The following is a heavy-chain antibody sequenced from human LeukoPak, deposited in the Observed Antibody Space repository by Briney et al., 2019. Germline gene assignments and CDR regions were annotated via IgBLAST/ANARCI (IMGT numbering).Heavy chain of an antibody. V-gene: IGHV3-30*04. CDR1: GFTFSSYA. Sequence: GGSLRLSCAASGFTFSSYAMHWVRQAPGKGLEWVAVISYDGSNKYYADSVKGRFTISRDNSKNTLYLQMNSLRAEDTAVYYCAKGLLAGTWGQGTLVTVSS. J-gene: IGHJ5*02. CDR3: AKGLLAGT. CDR2: ISYDGSNK. D-gene: IGHD6-19*01.